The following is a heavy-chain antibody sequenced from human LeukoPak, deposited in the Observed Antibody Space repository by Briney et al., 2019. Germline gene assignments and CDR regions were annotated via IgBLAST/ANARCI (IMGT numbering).Heavy chain of an antibody. Sequence: GGSLRLSCAASGFTFSDYYMSWIRQAPGKGVEWISYMSSNGDTIYDADSVKGRFTISRDNAKNSLYLQMNSLRAEDTAVYYCARDRAGSGSYFGYFDYWGQGTLVTVSS. D-gene: IGHD3-10*01. J-gene: IGHJ4*02. CDR3: ARDRAGSGSYFGYFDY. CDR1: GFTFSDYY. V-gene: IGHV3-11*01. CDR2: MSSNGDTI.